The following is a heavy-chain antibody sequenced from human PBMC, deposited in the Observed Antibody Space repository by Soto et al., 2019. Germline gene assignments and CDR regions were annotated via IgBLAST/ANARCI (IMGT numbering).Heavy chain of an antibody. D-gene: IGHD3-10*01. Sequence: VSGGSISSYYWSWIRQPPGKGLEWIGYIYYSGSTNYNPSLKSRVTISVDTSKNQFSLKLSSVTAADTAVYYCARRYGSAFDIWGQGTMVTVSS. CDR2: IYYSGST. CDR3: ARRYGSAFDI. V-gene: IGHV4-59*01. CDR1: GGSISSYY. J-gene: IGHJ3*02.